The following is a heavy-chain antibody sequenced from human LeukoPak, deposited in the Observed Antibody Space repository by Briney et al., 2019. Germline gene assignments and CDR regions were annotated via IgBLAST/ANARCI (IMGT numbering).Heavy chain of an antibody. J-gene: IGHJ4*02. Sequence: ASVKVSCKASGYTFTSYYMHWVRQAPGQGLEWMGIINPSGGSTSYAQEFQGRVTMTRDTSTSTVYMELSSLRSEDTAVYYCARDIFSRVYYDSSGPSSDYWGQGTLVTVSS. V-gene: IGHV1-46*01. CDR2: INPSGGST. CDR3: ARDIFSRVYYDSSGPSSDY. D-gene: IGHD3-22*01. CDR1: GYTFTSYY.